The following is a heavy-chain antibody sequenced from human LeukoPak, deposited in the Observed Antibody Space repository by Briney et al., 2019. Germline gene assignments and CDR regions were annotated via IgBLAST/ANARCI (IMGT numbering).Heavy chain of an antibody. CDR2: ISGTTGTI. J-gene: IGHJ4*02. Sequence: GGSPRLSCEASGYTFSGYAMSWVRQAPGKGLEWVSTISGTTGTIYYADSVKGRFSISRDNSKNTLYLQMKSLRAEDTAEYHCARVKGYFDSGNYFGFFDFWGQGTLVTVSS. CDR3: ARVKGYFDSGNYFGFFDF. V-gene: IGHV3-23*01. CDR1: GYTFSGYA. D-gene: IGHD3-10*01.